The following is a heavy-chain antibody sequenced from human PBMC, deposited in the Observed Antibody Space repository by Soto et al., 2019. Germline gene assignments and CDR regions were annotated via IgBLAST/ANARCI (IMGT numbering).Heavy chain of an antibody. CDR3: AIDRIADHSSWYYHYTSGGGMDV. J-gene: IGHJ6*02. V-gene: IGHV3-11*01. CDR2: ISSSGSTI. Sequence: QVQLVESGGGLVKPGGSLRLSCAASGFTFSDYYMSWIRQAPGKGLEWVSYISSSGSTIYYADSVKGRFTISRDNAKNQLYLQMNSLRAEDTAVYYFAIDRIADHSSWYYHYTSGGGMDVWGQGTTVTVSS. D-gene: IGHD2-15*01. CDR1: GFTFSDYY.